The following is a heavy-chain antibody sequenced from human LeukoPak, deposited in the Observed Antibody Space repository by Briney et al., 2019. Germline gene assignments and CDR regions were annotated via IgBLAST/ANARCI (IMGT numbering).Heavy chain of an antibody. J-gene: IGHJ6*02. V-gene: IGHV3-33*01. Sequence: GGSLRLSCAASGFTFSSYGMHWVRQAPGKGLEWVAVIWYDGSNKYYADSVKGRFTISRDNSKNTLYLQMNSLRAEDTAVYYCARDLPGGDSYGPTYYYYGMDVWGQGTTVTVSS. D-gene: IGHD5-18*01. CDR2: IWYDGSNK. CDR3: ARDLPGGDSYGPTYYYYGMDV. CDR1: GFTFSSYG.